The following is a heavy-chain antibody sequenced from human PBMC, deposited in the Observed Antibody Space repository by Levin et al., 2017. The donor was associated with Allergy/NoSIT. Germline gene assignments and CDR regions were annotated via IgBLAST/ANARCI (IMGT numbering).Heavy chain of an antibody. CDR3: ARVVDYDILTGYYSPYYFDY. Sequence: SQTLSLTCTVSGGSISSGDHYWSWIRQPPGKGLEWIGYIYYSGTTYYNPSLKGRLSMAIDTTRNQFSLRLNSVTAADTAVYYCARVVDYDILTGYYSPYYFDYWGQGTLVTVSS. D-gene: IGHD3-9*01. CDR2: IYYSGTT. CDR1: GGSISSGDHY. J-gene: IGHJ4*02. V-gene: IGHV4-30-4*01.